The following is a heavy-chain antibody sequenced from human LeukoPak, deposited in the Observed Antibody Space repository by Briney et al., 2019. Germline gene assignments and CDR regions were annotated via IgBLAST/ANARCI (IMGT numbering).Heavy chain of an antibody. D-gene: IGHD3-22*01. CDR1: GFTFSSYD. CDR2: IGTAGDT. V-gene: IGHV3-13*01. CDR3: ARGAGGGYDSSGYYGYAFDI. Sequence: GGSLRLSCAASGFTFSSYDMHWVRQATGKGLEWVSAIGTAGDTYYPGSVKGRFTISRENAKNSLYLQMNSLRAGDTAVYYCARGAGGGYDSSGYYGYAFDIWDQGTMVTVSS. J-gene: IGHJ3*02.